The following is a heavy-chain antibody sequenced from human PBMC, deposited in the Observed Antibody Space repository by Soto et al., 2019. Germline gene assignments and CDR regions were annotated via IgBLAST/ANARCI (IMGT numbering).Heavy chain of an antibody. CDR1: GDSFSSYD. CDR3: ARGDHYESRGYNNAFDV. CDR2: INPSDDST. V-gene: IGHV1-46*01. D-gene: IGHD1-1*01. J-gene: IGHJ3*01. Sequence: QVQLVQSGAEVKKPGASVKVSCKASGDSFSSYDMHWVRQAPGQGLRRMGIINPSDDSTTYAQNFQGRLTMTRDTSTRTVYMELSSLRSEDTAVYYCARGDHYESRGYNNAFDVWGQGTMVTVSS.